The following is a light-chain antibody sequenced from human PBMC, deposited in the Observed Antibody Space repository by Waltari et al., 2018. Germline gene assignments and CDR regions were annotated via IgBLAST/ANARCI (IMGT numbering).Light chain of an antibody. V-gene: IGLV1-40*01. CDR1: SSNIGAGFD. CDR2: GNN. Sequence: QSVLTQPPSVSGAPGQRVTISCTGSSSNIGAGFDVHWYQQLPGTAPKLLISGNNNRPSGVPDRFSGSKSGTSASLAITGLQAEDEADYYCQSYDNSLVVFGGGTKLTAL. CDR3: QSYDNSLVV. J-gene: IGLJ2*01.